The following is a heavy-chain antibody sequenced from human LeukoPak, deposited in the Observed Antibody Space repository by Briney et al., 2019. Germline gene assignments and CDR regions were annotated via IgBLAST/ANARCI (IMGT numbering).Heavy chain of an antibody. CDR2: ISYSGST. J-gene: IGHJ4*02. CDR3: AGGADTDYFDF. D-gene: IGHD2-21*01. CDR1: GGSISDYY. Sequence: SETLSLTCTVSGGSISDYYWNWIRQPPGKGLEWIGYISYSGSTNYNPSLKSRVTVSVDTSKNHFSLRLSSVTAADTAVFYCAGGADTDYFDFWGQGTLVTVSS. V-gene: IGHV4-59*01.